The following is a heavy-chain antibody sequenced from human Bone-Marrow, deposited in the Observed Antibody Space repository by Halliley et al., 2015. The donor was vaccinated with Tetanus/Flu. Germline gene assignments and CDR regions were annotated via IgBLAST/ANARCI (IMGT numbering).Heavy chain of an antibody. CDR2: IYQSGST. V-gene: IGHV4-4*02. CDR3: ARSTVTTAYAY. D-gene: IGHD4-17*01. Sequence: LGGIGKIYQSGSTSYNPSPKSRVSISIDKPKTQFPLPLNSVPAADTAVYYCARSTVTTAYAYWGQETLVTVSS. J-gene: IGHJ4*02.